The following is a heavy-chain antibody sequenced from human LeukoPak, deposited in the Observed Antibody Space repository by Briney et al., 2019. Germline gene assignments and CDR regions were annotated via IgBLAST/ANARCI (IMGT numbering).Heavy chain of an antibody. D-gene: IGHD2-15*01. CDR2: IYYSGST. CDR1: GGPISSYY. J-gene: IGHJ4*02. V-gene: IGHV4-59*01. Sequence: SETLSLTCTVSGGPISSYYWSWIRQPPGKGLEWIGYIYYSGSTNYNPSLKSRVTISVDTSKNQFSLKLSSVTAADTAVYYCAREVEDNVDYWGQGTLVTVSS. CDR3: AREVEDNVDY.